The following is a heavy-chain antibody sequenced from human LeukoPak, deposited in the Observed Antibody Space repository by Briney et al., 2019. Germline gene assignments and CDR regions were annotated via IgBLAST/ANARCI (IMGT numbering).Heavy chain of an antibody. V-gene: IGHV1-69*13. J-gene: IGHJ4*02. D-gene: IGHD5-18*01. Sequence: SVMVSCKASGGTFSSYAISWVRQAPGQGLEWMGGIIPIFGTANYAQKFQGRVTITADESTSTAYMELSSLRSEDTAVYYCARGRDTAMVTSFDYWGQGTLVTVSS. CDR3: ARGRDTAMVTSFDY. CDR2: IIPIFGTA. CDR1: GGTFSSYA.